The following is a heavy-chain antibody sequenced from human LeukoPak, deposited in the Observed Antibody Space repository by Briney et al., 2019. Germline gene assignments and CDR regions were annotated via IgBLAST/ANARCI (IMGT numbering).Heavy chain of an antibody. CDR2: IRPDGTSK. V-gene: IGHV3-30*02. CDR3: ANQGGSLTEVGYYMDV. J-gene: IGHJ6*03. CDR1: GFTFSTYG. Sequence: GGSLRLSCAASGFTFSTYGMHWVRQAPGKGLEWVAFIRPDGTSKYYTDSVKGRFTISRDNSKNTLYLQMNSLRPEDTAVYYCANQGGSLTEVGYYMDVWGKGTTVTVSS. D-gene: IGHD1-26*01.